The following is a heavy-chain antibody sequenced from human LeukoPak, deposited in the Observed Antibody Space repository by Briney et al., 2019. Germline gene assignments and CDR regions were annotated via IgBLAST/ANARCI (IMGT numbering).Heavy chain of an antibody. CDR3: AKSHLWFGELLPDFDY. V-gene: IGHV3-23*01. J-gene: IGHJ4*02. CDR1: GFTFSSYA. D-gene: IGHD3-10*01. CDR2: ISGSGGST. Sequence: GGSLRLSCAASGFTFSSYAMSWVRQTPGKGLEWVSAISGSGGSTYYADSVKGRFTISRDNSKNTLYLQMNSLRAEDTAVYYCAKSHLWFGELLPDFDYWGQGTLVTVSS.